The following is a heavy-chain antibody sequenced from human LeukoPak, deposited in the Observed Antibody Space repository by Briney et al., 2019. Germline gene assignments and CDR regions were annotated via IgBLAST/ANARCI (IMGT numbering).Heavy chain of an antibody. V-gene: IGHV3-30*18. CDR1: GFTISSYG. J-gene: IGHJ6*02. D-gene: IGHD3-22*01. CDR3: GKDLGYDSSGYYKYYYYGMDV. CDR2: ISYDGSNK. Sequence: PWGSLRLSCAASGFTISSYGMHWVRQAPGKGLEWVAVISYDGSNKYYADSVKGRFTIYRDNSKNTLYLQMNSLRAEDTAVYYCGKDLGYDSSGYYKYYYYGMDVWGQGTTVTVSS.